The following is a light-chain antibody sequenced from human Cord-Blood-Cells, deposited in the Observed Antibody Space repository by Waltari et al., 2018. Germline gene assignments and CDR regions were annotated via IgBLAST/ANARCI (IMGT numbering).Light chain of an antibody. V-gene: IGLV1-47*01. CDR1: SPNIGSNY. Sequence: QSVLTQPPSASGTPGQRVTISCSGRSPNIGSNYVYWYQQLPGTAPKLLIYRNKQRPSGVPDRFSGSKSGTSASLAISGLRSEDEADYYCAAWDDSLSGRVFGGGTKLTVL. J-gene: IGLJ3*02. CDR2: RNK. CDR3: AAWDDSLSGRV.